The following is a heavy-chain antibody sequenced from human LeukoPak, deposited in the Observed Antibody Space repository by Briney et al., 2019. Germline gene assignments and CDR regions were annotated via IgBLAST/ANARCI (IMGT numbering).Heavy chain of an antibody. Sequence: PGGSLRVPCAASGFTFSNYAMSWVRQAPGKGLEWVSGISGSGSNTYYADPVRGRFTISRDNSKSTLYLQVNSLRAEDTALYYCGKHQGSGGVGSGTGAFDIWGQGTMVTVSS. CDR1: GFTFSNYA. J-gene: IGHJ3*02. CDR2: ISGSGSNT. V-gene: IGHV3-23*01. CDR3: GKHQGSGGVGSGTGAFDI. D-gene: IGHD3-16*01.